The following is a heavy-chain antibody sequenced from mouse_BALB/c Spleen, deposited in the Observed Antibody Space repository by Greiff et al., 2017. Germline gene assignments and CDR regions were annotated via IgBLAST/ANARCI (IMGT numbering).Heavy chain of an antibody. CDR3: ARDRDAMDY. CDR2: IRNKANGYTT. CDR1: GFTFTDYY. Sequence: EVQLQESGGGLVQPGGSLRLSCATSGFTFTDYYMSWVRQPPGKALEWLGFIRNKANGYTTEYSASVKGRFTISRDNSQSILYLQMNTLRAEDSATYYCARDRDAMDYWGQGTSVTVSS. V-gene: IGHV7-3*02. J-gene: IGHJ4*01.